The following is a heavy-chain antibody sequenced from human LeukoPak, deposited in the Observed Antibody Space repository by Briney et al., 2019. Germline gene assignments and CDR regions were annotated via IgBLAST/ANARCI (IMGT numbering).Heavy chain of an antibody. J-gene: IGHJ6*03. CDR1: GFTFSSYA. CDR3: ARDHGYYMDV. CDR2: ISGSGGST. D-gene: IGHD4-17*01. Sequence: GGSLRLSCAASGFTFSSYAMSWVRQAPGKGLEWVSAISGSGGSTYYADSVKGRFTISRDIAKNSLSLQMNSLRAEDTAVYYCARDHGYYMDVWGKGTTVIVSS. V-gene: IGHV3-23*01.